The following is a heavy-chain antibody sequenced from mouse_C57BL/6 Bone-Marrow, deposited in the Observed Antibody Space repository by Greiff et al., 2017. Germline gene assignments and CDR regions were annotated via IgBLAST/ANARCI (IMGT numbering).Heavy chain of an antibody. CDR1: GYAFSSSW. J-gene: IGHJ2*01. D-gene: IGHD1-1*01. CDR3: AALLITTVVDDFDY. V-gene: IGHV1-82*01. CDR2: IYPGDGDT. Sequence: QVQLQQSGPELVKPGASVKISCKASGYAFSSSWMNWVKQRPGKGLEWIGRIYPGDGDTNYNGKFKGKATLTADKSSSTTYMQLSSLTSEDSAVYFCAALLITTVVDDFDYWGQGTTLTVSS.